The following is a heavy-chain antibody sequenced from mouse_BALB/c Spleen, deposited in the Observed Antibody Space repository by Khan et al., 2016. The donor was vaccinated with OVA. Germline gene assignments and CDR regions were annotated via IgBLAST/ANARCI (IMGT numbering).Heavy chain of an antibody. CDR1: GFTFSTFG. CDR3: ARHNYGRFAY. CDR2: ISSGSSYS. J-gene: IGHJ3*01. Sequence: VQLKESGGDLVKPGGSLRLSCAASGFTFSTFGMSWVRQTPDKRLEWVATISSGSSYSYYPDSVKGRFTISRDNAKNTLYLQMSSLKSEDTATYYCARHNYGRFAYWGQGTLVTVSA. V-gene: IGHV5-6*01. D-gene: IGHD1-2*01.